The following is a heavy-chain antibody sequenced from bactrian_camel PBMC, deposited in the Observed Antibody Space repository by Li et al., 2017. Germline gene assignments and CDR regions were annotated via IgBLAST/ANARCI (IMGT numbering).Heavy chain of an antibody. D-gene: IGHD2*01. CDR3: ASECINGSPFYQKGYRY. J-gene: IGHJ4*01. Sequence: QVQLVESGGGLVQPGGSLRLSCAASVYSASRCMAWFRQVPGKEREGVAVIDYPSNTRYADSVKGRFTVSKDSAKNTLYLEMNSLKPEDTGMYYCASECINGSPFYQKGYRYWGQGTQVTVS. CDR1: VYSASRC. V-gene: IGHV3S9*01. CDR2: IDYPSNT.